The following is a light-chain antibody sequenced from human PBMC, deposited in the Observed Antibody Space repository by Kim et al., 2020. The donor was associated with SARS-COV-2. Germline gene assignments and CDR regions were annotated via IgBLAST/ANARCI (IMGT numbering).Light chain of an antibody. CDR1: QDIRND. J-gene: IGKJ5*01. V-gene: IGKV1-17*01. CDR2: GAS. CDR3: LQHNTYPIT. Sequence: ASVGDRVTFTCRASQDIRNDLGWYQQNPGRAHKRLIYGASSLKSGVPSRFSGSGSGTEFTLTISSLQPEDFATYFCLQHNTYPITFGQGTRLEIK.